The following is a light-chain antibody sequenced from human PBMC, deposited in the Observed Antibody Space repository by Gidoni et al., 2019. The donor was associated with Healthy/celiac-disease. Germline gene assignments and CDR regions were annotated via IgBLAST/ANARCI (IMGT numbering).Light chain of an antibody. CDR3: AAWDDSLNGVV. J-gene: IGLJ2*01. V-gene: IGLV1-44*01. Sequence: QSVLTPPPSASGTPGPGVTISCSGSRSNIGSNTVNWYQQLPGTAPILLIYSNNHRPSGVPDRFYGSKSGTSASLDISGLQSEDEADYYCAAWDDSLNGVVFGGGTKLTVL. CDR1: RSNIGSNT. CDR2: SNN.